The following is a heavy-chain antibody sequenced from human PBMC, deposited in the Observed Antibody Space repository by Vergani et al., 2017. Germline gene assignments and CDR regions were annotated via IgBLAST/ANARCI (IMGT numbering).Heavy chain of an antibody. J-gene: IGHJ4*02. CDR3: ARCRPYCTSGSGPDN. CDR2: IYHTVSA. Sequence: QVQLLESGPGLLKPSETLSLTCSVSGYSITSGYSWAWIRQPPGRGLEWIGSIYHTVSAYYNPSLKSRVTVSVDTSMNQVSLKLNSVTAADTAVYYCARCRPYCTSGSGPDNWGQGTLVTVSS. D-gene: IGHD2-8*01. CDR1: GYSITSGYS. V-gene: IGHV4-38-2*01.